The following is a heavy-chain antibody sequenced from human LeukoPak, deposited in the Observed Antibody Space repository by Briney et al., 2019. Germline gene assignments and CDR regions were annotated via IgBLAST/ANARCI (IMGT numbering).Heavy chain of an antibody. V-gene: IGHV4-38-2*02. Sequence: SETLSLTCTVSGYSISSGYYWGWIRQPPGKGLEWIGSIYHSGSTYYNPSLKSRVTISVDTSKNQFSLKLSSVTAADTAVYYCASLAKAVAGTGIYYYYYMDVWGKGTTVTISS. J-gene: IGHJ6*03. CDR2: IYHSGST. CDR1: GYSISSGYY. D-gene: IGHD6-19*01. CDR3: ASLAKAVAGTGIYYYYYMDV.